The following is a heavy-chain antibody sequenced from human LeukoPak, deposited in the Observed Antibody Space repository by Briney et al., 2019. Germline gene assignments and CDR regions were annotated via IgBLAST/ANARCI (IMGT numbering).Heavy chain of an antibody. Sequence: ASVKVSCKASGYTFTRYGISWVRQAPGQGLEWMGWISAYNGNTNYAQNPQGRVNMTKDTSPSTAYIELRSPRSHDPALHLLAGGRGLLLWFGELSNFDYWGQGTLVTVSS. CDR3: AGGRGLLLWFGELSNFDY. CDR1: GYTFTRYG. J-gene: IGHJ4*02. V-gene: IGHV1-18*01. CDR2: ISAYNGNT. D-gene: IGHD3-10*01.